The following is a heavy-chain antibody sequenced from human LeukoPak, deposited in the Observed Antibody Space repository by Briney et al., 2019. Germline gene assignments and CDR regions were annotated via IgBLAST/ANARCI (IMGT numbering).Heavy chain of an antibody. CDR2: VYTSGST. V-gene: IGHV4-61*02. Sequence: SETLSLTCTVSGGSITSGTYYWSWIRQPAGKGLEWIGRVYTSGSTNYNPSLKSRVTISLDTSKNQFSLKLTSATAADTAVYYCARWVGTITPYYYGMDVWGQGTTVTVSS. CDR3: ARWVGTITPYYYGMDV. CDR1: GGSITSGTYY. D-gene: IGHD5-24*01. J-gene: IGHJ6*02.